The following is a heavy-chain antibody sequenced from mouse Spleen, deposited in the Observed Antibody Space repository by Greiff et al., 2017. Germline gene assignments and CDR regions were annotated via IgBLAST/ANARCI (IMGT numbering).Heavy chain of an antibody. D-gene: IGHD1-1*01. CDR1: GYSITSGYY. CDR3: ARDYYYGSSYDAMDY. V-gene: IGHV3-6*01. CDR2: ISYDGSN. J-gene: IGHJ4*01. Sequence: VQLKESGPGLVKPSQSLSLTCSVTGYSITSGYYWNWIRQFPGNKLEWMGYISYDGSNNYNPSLKNRISITRDTSKNQFFLKLNSVTTEDTATYYCARDYYYGSSYDAMDYWGQGTSVTVSS.